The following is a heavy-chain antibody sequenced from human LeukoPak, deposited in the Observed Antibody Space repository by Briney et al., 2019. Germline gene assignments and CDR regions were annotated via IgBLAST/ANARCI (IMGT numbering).Heavy chain of an antibody. CDR2: IIPIFGTA. V-gene: IGHV1-69*05. D-gene: IGHD3-22*01. J-gene: IGHJ4*02. CDR3: ATYYYDSSGYYYTFDY. CDR1: GGTFSSYA. Sequence: ASVKVSCKASGGTFSSYAISWVRQAPGQGLEWMGRIIPIFGTANYAQKFQGRVTITTDESTRTAYMELSSLRSEDTAVYYCATYYYDSSGYYYTFDYWGQGTLVTVSS.